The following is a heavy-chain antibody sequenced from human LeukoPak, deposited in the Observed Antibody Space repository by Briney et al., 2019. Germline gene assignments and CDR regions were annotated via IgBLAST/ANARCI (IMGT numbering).Heavy chain of an antibody. V-gene: IGHV4-59*04. D-gene: IGHD3-3*01. CDR3: ARCDDFWSGYGFLDY. J-gene: IGHJ4*02. Sequence: SETLSLTCTVSGGSISSDYWSWIRQPPGKGLGWIGNIFYNGFTYYNSSLKSRVTISVDTSKNEFSLKVSSVTAADTAVYYCARCDDFWSGYGFLDYWGQGVLVTVSS. CDR2: IFYNGFT. CDR1: GGSISSDY.